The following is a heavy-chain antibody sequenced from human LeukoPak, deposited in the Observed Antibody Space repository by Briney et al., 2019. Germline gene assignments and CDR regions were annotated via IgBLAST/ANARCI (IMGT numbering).Heavy chain of an antibody. J-gene: IGHJ6*02. V-gene: IGHV3-13*05. Sequence: GGSLRLSCAASGFTFSSYDMHWVRQAPGKGLEWVSAIGTAGDPYYPGSVKGRFTTSRENAKNSLYLQMNSLRAGDTAVYYCARGSSSAAAGESGMDVWGQGTTVTVSS. D-gene: IGHD6-13*01. CDR3: ARGSSSAAAGESGMDV. CDR2: IGTAGDP. CDR1: GFTFSSYD.